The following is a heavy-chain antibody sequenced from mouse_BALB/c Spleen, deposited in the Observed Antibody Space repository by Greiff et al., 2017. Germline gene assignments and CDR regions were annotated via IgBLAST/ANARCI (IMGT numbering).Heavy chain of an antibody. CDR3: ARLYDGYFDY. CDR2: IYPGDGDT. J-gene: IGHJ2*01. V-gene: IGHV1-82*01. Sequence: QVQLQQSGPELVKPGASVKISCKASGYAFSSSWMNWVKQRPGQGLEWIGRIYPGDGDTNYNGKFKGKATLTADKSSSTAYMQLSSLTSVDSAVYFCARLYDGYFDYWGQGTTLTVSS. D-gene: IGHD2-3*01. CDR1: GYAFSSSW.